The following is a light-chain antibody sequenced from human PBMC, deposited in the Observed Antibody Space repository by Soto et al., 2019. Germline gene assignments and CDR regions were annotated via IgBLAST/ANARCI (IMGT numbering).Light chain of an antibody. CDR2: GAS. J-gene: IGKJ3*01. Sequence: DVQMTQSPSSLSASVEDRVTITCRASQDISKSLAWYQQKPGEPPKLLIFGASTLQSGVPSRFSGSGSGTDVTLTITSLQPEDVGTYYCQNYKSAPLTCAPGTKVDIK. CDR1: QDISKS. CDR3: QNYKSAPLT. V-gene: IGKV1-27*01.